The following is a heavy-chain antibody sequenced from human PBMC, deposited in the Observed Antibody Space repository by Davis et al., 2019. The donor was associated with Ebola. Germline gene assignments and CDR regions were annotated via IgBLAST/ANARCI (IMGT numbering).Heavy chain of an antibody. V-gene: IGHV3-11*06. CDR2: ISGDSLYT. CDR1: GFTFTDYY. Sequence: GESLKISCAASGFTFTDYYMGWIRQAPGKGLEWVSYISGDSLYTNYADSVRGRLTISRDDAKNSLYLQMNSLRAEDTAVYYCARDSWLTGTGSGFDPWGQGTLVTVSS. J-gene: IGHJ5*02. CDR3: ARDSWLTGTGSGFDP. D-gene: IGHD1-7*01.